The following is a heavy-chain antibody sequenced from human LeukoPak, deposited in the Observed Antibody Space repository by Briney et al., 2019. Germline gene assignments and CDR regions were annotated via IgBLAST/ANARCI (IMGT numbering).Heavy chain of an antibody. CDR3: ARFMYGDYNEGHDAFDI. D-gene: IGHD4-17*01. V-gene: IGHV3-21*01. CDR1: GFTFSSYS. J-gene: IGHJ3*02. Sequence: GGSLRLSCAASGFTFSSYSMNWVRQAPGKGLEWVSSISSSSSYIYYADSVKGRFTISRDNAKNSLYLQMNSLRAEDTAVYYCARFMYGDYNEGHDAFDIWGQGTMVTVSS. CDR2: ISSSSSYI.